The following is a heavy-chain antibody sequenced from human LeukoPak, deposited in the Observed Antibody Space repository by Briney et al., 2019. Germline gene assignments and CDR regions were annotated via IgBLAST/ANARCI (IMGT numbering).Heavy chain of an antibody. J-gene: IGHJ4*02. D-gene: IGHD2-2*01. CDR3: ARVGLRYCSSTSCRDFDY. CDR2: MNPNSGNT. CDR1: GYTFTSYD. V-gene: IGHV1-8*01. Sequence: ASVKVSCKASGYTFTSYDINWVRQATGQGLEWMGWMNPNSGNTGYAQKFQGRVTMTRNTSISTAYMELSSLRSEDTAVYYCARVGLRYCSSTSCRDFDYWGQGTLATVSS.